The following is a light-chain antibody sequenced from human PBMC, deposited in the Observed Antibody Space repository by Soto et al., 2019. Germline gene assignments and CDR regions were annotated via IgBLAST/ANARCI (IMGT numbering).Light chain of an antibody. Sequence: QSVLTQPPSASGTPGQRVTISCSGSSSNIGSNTVNWYQQLPGTAPKLLIYTNNQRPSGVPDRFSGSKSGTSASLAIRGLQYEDEADYYCAAWDDSLNGWVFGGGTKLTVL. CDR1: SSNIGSNT. J-gene: IGLJ3*02. V-gene: IGLV1-44*01. CDR2: TNN. CDR3: AAWDDSLNGWV.